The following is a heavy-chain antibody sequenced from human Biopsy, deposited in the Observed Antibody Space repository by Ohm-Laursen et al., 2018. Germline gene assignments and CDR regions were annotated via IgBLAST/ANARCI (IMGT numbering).Heavy chain of an antibody. Sequence: GTLSLTCPVSGGSISNYYWSWIRQPAGKGLEWIGRFYSSGSTNYNPSLKSRVTMSVDTSKNQFSLILSSMTAADTAVYYCAREPRIAAVAYFDPWGQGTLVTVSS. CDR3: AREPRIAAVAYFDP. CDR2: FYSSGST. J-gene: IGHJ5*02. V-gene: IGHV4-4*07. D-gene: IGHD6-13*01. CDR1: GGSISNYY.